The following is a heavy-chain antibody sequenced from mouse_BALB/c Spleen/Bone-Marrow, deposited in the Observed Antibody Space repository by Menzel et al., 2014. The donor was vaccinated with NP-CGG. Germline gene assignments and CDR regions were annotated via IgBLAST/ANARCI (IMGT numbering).Heavy chain of an antibody. J-gene: IGHJ3*01. Sequence: VQLQQSGAELVKPGASVKLSCTASGFNIKDTYMHWVKQRPEQGLEWIGRIDPANGNTKYDLKFQGKATITADTSSNTAYLQLSSLTSEDTAVYYCASYYYGRAWFAYWGQGTLVTVSA. V-gene: IGHV14-3*02. D-gene: IGHD1-1*01. CDR1: GFNIKDTY. CDR2: IDPANGNT. CDR3: ASYYYGRAWFAY.